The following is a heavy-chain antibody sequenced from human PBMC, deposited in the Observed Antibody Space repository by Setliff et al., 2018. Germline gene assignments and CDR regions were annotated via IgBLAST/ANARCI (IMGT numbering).Heavy chain of an antibody. J-gene: IGHJ4*02. V-gene: IGHV3-7*01. Sequence: GESLTLSCAASGFTFSSHWMTWVRQAPGKGLEWVANINQDGSETYYVDSLKGRFSVSRDNGKNSLYLQMNSLRAEDTAVYYCARASKGLYCGSDCFYTFDSWGPGTLVTVSS. CDR1: GFTFSSHW. D-gene: IGHD2-21*02. CDR3: ARASKGLYCGSDCFYTFDS. CDR2: INQDGSET.